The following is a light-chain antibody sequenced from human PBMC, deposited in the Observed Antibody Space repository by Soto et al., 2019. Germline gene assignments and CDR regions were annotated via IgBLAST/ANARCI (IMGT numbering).Light chain of an antibody. CDR1: QNVTNY. V-gene: IGKV3-11*01. Sequence: EIVLTQSPATLSLSPGERASLSCRASQNVTNYLAWYQQKPGQAPRLLIYAASNRATGIPARFGGSGSATDFTLTISSLEPEDVAIYYCQQCTMGLWTFGQGTKVEMK. J-gene: IGKJ1*01. CDR2: AAS. CDR3: QQCTMGLWT.